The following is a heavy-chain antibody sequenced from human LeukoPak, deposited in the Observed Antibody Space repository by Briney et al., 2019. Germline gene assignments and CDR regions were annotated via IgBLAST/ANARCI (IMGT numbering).Heavy chain of an antibody. CDR2: IYYSGST. CDR1: GGSISSYY. CDR3: ARGTKIVGDTYFDY. Sequence: SETLSLTCTVSGGSISSYYWSWIRQPPGKGLEWIGYIYYSGSTNYNPSLKSRVTISVDTSKNQFSLKLSSVTAADTAVYYCARGTKIVGDTYFDYWGQGTLVTVSS. V-gene: IGHV4-59*01. J-gene: IGHJ4*02. D-gene: IGHD1-26*01.